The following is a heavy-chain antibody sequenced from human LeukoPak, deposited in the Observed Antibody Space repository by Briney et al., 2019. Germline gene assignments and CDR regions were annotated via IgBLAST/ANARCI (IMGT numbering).Heavy chain of an antibody. V-gene: IGHV4-4*07. D-gene: IGHD3-10*01. CDR1: GGSISSYY. CDR2: IYTSGST. CDR3: AGDAYYCGSKSYSHYYSGMGG. J-gene: IGHJ6*02. Sequence: ATPSPTSTASGGSISSYYWCRIRQPAGKGLEWIGRIYTSGSTNYNHSLKRRVTMSADTSTNQDSLQLRTVTAADTAVYYCAGDAYYCGSKSYSHYYSGMGGWGPGATVTV.